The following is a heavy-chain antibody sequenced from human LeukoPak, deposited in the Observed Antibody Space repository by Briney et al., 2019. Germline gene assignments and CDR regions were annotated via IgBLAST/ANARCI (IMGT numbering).Heavy chain of an antibody. D-gene: IGHD5-18*01. J-gene: IGHJ4*02. CDR2: ISAYNGNT. Sequence: ASVKVSCKASGYTFTSYGISWVRQAPGQGLERMGWISAYNGNTNYAQKLQGRVTMTTDTSASTAYMELRSLRSDDTAVYYCARTPIGDTAMVLFDYWGQGTLVTVSS. CDR3: ARTPIGDTAMVLFDY. CDR1: GYTFTSYG. V-gene: IGHV1-18*01.